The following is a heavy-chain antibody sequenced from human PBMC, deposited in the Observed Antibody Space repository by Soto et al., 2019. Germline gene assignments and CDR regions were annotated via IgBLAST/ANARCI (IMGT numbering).Heavy chain of an antibody. CDR1: GYTFTSYG. CDR3: ARVRYCGGDCYPNVYYYYYGMDV. CDR2: ISAYNGNT. J-gene: IGHJ6*02. Sequence: VASVKVSCKASGYTFTSYGISWVRQAPGQGLEWMGWISAYNGNTNYAQKLQGRVTMTTDTSTSTAYMELRSLRSDDTAVYYCARVRYCGGDCYPNVYYYYYGMDVWGQGTTVTVSS. D-gene: IGHD2-21*02. V-gene: IGHV1-18*04.